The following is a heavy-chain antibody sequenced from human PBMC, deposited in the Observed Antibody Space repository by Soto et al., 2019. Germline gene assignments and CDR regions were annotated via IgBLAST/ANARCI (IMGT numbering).Heavy chain of an antibody. Sequence: SVQVSCTASVGTFSSYTISWVRQAPGQGLEWMGRIIPILGIANYAQKFQGRVTITADKSTSTAYMELSSLRSEDTAVYYCAAHHYSSSWYDGWFDPWGQGTLVTVSS. CDR2: IIPILGIA. CDR3: AAHHYSSSWYDGWFDP. CDR1: VGTFSSYT. D-gene: IGHD6-13*01. J-gene: IGHJ5*02. V-gene: IGHV1-69*02.